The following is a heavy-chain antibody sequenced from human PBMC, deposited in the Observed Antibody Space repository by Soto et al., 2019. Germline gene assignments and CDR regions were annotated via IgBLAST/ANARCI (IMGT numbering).Heavy chain of an antibody. D-gene: IGHD6-6*01. Sequence: ASVKVSCKASGYTFTSYGISWVRQAPGQGLEWMGWISAYNGNTNYAQKLQGRVTMTTDTSTSTAYMELRSLRSDDTAVYYRARELPGGGYSSFNWFDPWGQGTLVTVSS. CDR2: ISAYNGNT. J-gene: IGHJ5*02. V-gene: IGHV1-18*01. CDR1: GYTFTSYG. CDR3: ARELPGGGYSSFNWFDP.